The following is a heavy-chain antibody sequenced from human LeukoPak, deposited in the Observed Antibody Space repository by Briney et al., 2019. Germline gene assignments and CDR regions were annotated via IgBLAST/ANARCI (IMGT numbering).Heavy chain of an antibody. J-gene: IGHJ4*02. V-gene: IGHV4-39*07. CDR1: GGSISSSSYY. D-gene: IGHD2-2*01. CDR2: IYYSGST. Sequence: KPSETLSLTCTVSGGSISSSSYYWGWIRQPPGKGLEWIGSIYYSGSTYYNPSLKSRVTISVDTSKNQFSLKLSSVTAADTAVYYCASLPHTRYCSSTSCLDYWGQGTLVTVSS. CDR3: ASLPHTRYCSSTSCLDY.